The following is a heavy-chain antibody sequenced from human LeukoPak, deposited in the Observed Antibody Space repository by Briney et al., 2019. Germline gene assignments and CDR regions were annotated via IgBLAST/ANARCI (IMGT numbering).Heavy chain of an antibody. V-gene: IGHV1-24*01. CDR2: FDPEDGET. D-gene: IGHD3-16*01. Sequence: ASVKVSCKVSGYTLTELSMHWVRQAPGKGLEWMGGFDPEDGETIYAQKFQGRVTMTEDTSTDTAYMELSSLRSEDTAVYYCATVMTGHYYMDVWGKGTTVTISS. CDR3: ATVMTGHYYMDV. J-gene: IGHJ6*03. CDR1: GYTLTELS.